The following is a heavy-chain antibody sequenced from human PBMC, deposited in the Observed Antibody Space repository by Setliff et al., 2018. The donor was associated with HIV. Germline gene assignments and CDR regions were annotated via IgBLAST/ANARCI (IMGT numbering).Heavy chain of an antibody. Sequence: SETLSLTCTVSGGSISSDSYYWGWIRQPPGKGLEWIGSIYYSESTYYNPSLKSRVTISVDTSKNQFYLKLSSVTAADTAVYFCARDNSVGSGWRLDAFDIWGQGTMVTVSS. CDR3: ARDNSVGSGWRLDAFDI. J-gene: IGHJ3*02. CDR2: IYYSEST. V-gene: IGHV4-39*07. CDR1: GGSISSDSYY. D-gene: IGHD6-19*01.